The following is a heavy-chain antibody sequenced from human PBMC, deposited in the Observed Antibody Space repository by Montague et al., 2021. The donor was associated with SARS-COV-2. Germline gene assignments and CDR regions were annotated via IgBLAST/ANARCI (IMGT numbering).Heavy chain of an antibody. V-gene: IGHV4-39*07. Sequence: SETLSLTCTVSGGSISSSSYYWGWIRQPPGKGLEWIGSIYYSGGTYYNPSLKSRVTISVDTSKNQFSLKLRSVTAADTAVYYCARAPPGYWGFVVVVAAHFDYWGQGALVTVSS. CDR1: GGSISSSSYY. J-gene: IGHJ4*02. D-gene: IGHD2-15*01. CDR2: IYYSGGT. CDR3: ARAPPGYWGFVVVVAAHFDY.